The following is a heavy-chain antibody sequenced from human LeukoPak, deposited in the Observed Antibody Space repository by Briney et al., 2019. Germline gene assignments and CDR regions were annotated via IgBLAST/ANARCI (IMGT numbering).Heavy chain of an antibody. J-gene: IGHJ6*02. D-gene: IGHD6-25*01. CDR3: ASGSPHYGMDV. CDR2: INGDRSTI. V-gene: IGHV3-74*01. Sequence: GGSLRLPCAASGFTFSSYWMHWVRQVPGKGLVWVERINGDRSTIAYADSVRGRFTISRDNAKNTLYLEMSSLRAEDTAVYHCASGSPHYGMDVWGQGTTVTVSS. CDR1: GFTFSSYW.